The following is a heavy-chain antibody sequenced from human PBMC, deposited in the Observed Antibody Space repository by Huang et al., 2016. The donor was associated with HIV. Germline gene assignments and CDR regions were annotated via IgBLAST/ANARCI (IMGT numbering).Heavy chain of an antibody. CDR3: ARHREGPVAYYSGWGSHLNYMDV. J-gene: IGHJ6*03. D-gene: IGHD3-10*01. CDR2: IYCNGGT. V-gene: IGHV4-39*01. CDR1: GGSIRSSDYH. Sequence: QLLLQESGPGLVKPSEALALTCAVSGGSIRSSDYHWGWIRQPPGKGLEWIGRIYCNGGTHYIPSLKSLGTIAVDTSKNLFFLNLTSMTAADTAVYYCARHREGPVAYYSGWGSHLNYMDVWGRGRTVVVSS.